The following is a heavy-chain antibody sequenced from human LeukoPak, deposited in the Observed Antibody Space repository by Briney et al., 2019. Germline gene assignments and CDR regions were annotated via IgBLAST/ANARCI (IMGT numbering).Heavy chain of an antibody. CDR2: IYTSGST. CDR1: GGSISSYY. V-gene: IGHV4-4*07. CDR3: ARVLTWFGQLQNWFDP. D-gene: IGHD3-10*01. Sequence: PETLSLTCTVSGGSISSYYWCWIRQPAGKGLEWIGRIYTSGSTNYNPSLKSRVSISVDTSKTKFSLKLSSVTAADTAVYYCARVLTWFGQLQNWFDPWGPGTLVTVSS. J-gene: IGHJ5*02.